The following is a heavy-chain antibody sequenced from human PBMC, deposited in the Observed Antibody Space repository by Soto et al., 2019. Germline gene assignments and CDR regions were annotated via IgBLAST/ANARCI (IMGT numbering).Heavy chain of an antibody. V-gene: IGHV1-69*13. CDR3: ARGGEGIYSNPSVWFDP. D-gene: IGHD4-4*01. Sequence: SVKVSCKASGGTFSSYAISWVRQAPGQGLEWMGGIIPIFGTANYAQKFQGRVTITADESTSTAYMELSSLRSEDTAVYYCARGGEGIYSNPSVWFDPWGQGTLVTVSS. J-gene: IGHJ5*02. CDR2: IIPIFGTA. CDR1: GGTFSSYA.